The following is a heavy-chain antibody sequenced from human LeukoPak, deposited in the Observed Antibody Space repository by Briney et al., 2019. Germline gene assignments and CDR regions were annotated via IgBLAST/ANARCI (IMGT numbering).Heavy chain of an antibody. Sequence: PGGSLRLSCAASGFTFSNAWMSWVRQPPGKGLEWIGEINHGGSTNYNPSLKSRVTISVDTSKNQFSLKLSSVTAADTAVYYCARGPQPKFRSTASGSVYYYYYYGMDVWGQGTTVTVSS. CDR3: ARGPQPKFRSTASGSVYYYYYYGMDV. CDR1: GFTFSNAW. D-gene: IGHD5-18*01. CDR2: INHGGST. V-gene: IGHV4-34*01. J-gene: IGHJ6*02.